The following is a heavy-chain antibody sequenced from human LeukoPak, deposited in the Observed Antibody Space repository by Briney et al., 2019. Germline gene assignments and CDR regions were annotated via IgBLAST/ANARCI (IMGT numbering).Heavy chain of an antibody. V-gene: IGHV3-23*01. CDR1: GFTFRNYA. CDR3: AKVAYSRMAVAGQRILDY. Sequence: GGSLRLSCAASGFTFRNYAMSWVRQAPGKGLEWVSGTSGTGASTYYADSVKGRFTISRDNSENTLYLQMNSLRAEDTAVYYCAKVAYSRMAVAGQRILDYWGQGTLVTVSS. D-gene: IGHD6-19*01. J-gene: IGHJ4*02. CDR2: TSGTGAST.